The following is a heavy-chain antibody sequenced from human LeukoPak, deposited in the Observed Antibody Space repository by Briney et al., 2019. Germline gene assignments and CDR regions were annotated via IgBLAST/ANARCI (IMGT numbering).Heavy chain of an antibody. CDR2: INPNNGGT. CDR1: GYTFIDYY. D-gene: IGHD3-3*01. V-gene: IGHV1-2*02. J-gene: IGHJ5*02. Sequence: ASVKVSCKTSGYTFIDYYIHWVRQAPGQGLEWMGWINPNNGGTNYAQKFQGRVTVTRDTSITTAYMELSRLTSDDSAVYYCATPGFRSAWAQGTLVTVSS. CDR3: ATPGFRSA.